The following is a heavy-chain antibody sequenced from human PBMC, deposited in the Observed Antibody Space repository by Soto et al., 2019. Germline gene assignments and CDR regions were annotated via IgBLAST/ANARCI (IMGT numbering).Heavy chain of an antibody. D-gene: IGHD3-16*01. V-gene: IGHV1-46*01. CDR2: INPSGGST. CDR1: GYTFTSYY. Sequence: QVQLVQSGAEVKKPGASVKASCKESGYTFTSYYMHWVRQAPGQGLEWMGIINPSGGSTSYAQKFLGRVTVTRDTSTSTVYMERSSLGSEATAVYYCASNLASAHSGFGYWGQGTLVTVSS. CDR3: ASNLASAHSGFGY. J-gene: IGHJ4*02.